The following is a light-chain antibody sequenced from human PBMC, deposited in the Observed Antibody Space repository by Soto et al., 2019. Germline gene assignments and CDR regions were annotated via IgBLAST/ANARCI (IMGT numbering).Light chain of an antibody. J-gene: IGLJ1*01. Sequence: QSVLTQPASVSGSPGQSITISCTGTSSDIGYYNFVSWYQQHPGKAPKLMIYDVSSRPSGVSNRFSASKSGNTASLTISGLQAEDEADYYCSSYTTSSTRVFGTGTKVTVL. CDR1: SSDIGYYNF. CDR2: DVS. V-gene: IGLV2-14*03. CDR3: SSYTTSSTRV.